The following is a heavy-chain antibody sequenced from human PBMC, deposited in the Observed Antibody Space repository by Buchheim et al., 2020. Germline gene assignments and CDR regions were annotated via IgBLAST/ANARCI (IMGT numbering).Heavy chain of an antibody. CDR1: GFTFSSYS. D-gene: IGHD2-15*01. V-gene: IGHV3-48*01. CDR3: ARDSRSRANTQINYYYYMDV. CDR2: ISSSSSNI. Sequence: EVQLVESGGGLVQPGGSLRLSCAASGFTFSSYSMNWVRQAPGKGLEWVSYISSSSSNIYYADYVKGRFTISRDNAKNSLYLQMNSLRAEDTAVYYCARDSRSRANTQINYYYYMDVWGKGTT. J-gene: IGHJ6*03.